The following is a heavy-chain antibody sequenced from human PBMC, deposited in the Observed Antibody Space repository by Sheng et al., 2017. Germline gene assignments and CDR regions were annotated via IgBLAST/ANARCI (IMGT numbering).Heavy chain of an antibody. CDR3: ARAYYYDSSGYYYGYFWYFDL. D-gene: IGHD3-22*01. J-gene: IGHJ2*01. Sequence: QVQLQQWGAGLLKPSETLSLTCAVYGGSFSGYYWSWIRQPPGKGLEWIGEINHSGSTNYNPSLKSRVTISVDTSKNQFSLKLSSVTAADTAVYYCARAYYYDSSGYYYGYFWYFDLWGRGTLVTVSS. V-gene: IGHV4-34*01. CDR1: GGSFSGYY. CDR2: INHSGST.